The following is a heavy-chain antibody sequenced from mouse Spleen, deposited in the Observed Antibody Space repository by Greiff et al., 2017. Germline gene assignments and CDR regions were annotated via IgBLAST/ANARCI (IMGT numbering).Heavy chain of an antibody. D-gene: IGHD1-1*01. CDR1: GYAFTNYL. J-gene: IGHJ2*01. V-gene: IGHV1-54*01. CDR2: INPGSGGT. Sequence: VQLQQSGAELVRPGTSVKVSCKASGYAFTNYLIEWVKQRPGQGLEWIGVINPGSGGTNYNEKFKGKATLTADKSSSTAYMQLSSLTSDDSAVYFCARSDYGSSYGDYWGQGTTLTVSS. CDR3: ARSDYGSSYGDY.